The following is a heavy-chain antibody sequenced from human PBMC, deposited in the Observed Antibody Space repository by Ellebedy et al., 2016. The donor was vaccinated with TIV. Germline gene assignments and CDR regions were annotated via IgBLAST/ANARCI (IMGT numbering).Heavy chain of an antibody. Sequence: ASVKVSXXTSGFTFGVVPYIHWVRQAPGQRPEWMGCINPNNGVTNYAPKFQGRVTMARDSSISTAYMELSSLGLDDTAVYYCARDIAPPGSWWFDSWGQGILITVSS. D-gene: IGHD6-13*01. CDR2: INPNNGVT. CDR1: GFTFGVVPY. V-gene: IGHV1-2*02. J-gene: IGHJ5*01. CDR3: ARDIAPPGSWWFDS.